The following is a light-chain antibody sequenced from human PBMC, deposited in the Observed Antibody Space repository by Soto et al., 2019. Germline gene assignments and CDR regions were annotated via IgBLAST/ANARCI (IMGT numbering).Light chain of an antibody. CDR2: AAS. J-gene: IGKJ1*01. Sequence: IELTQSPSCLSESVGNRVTITCRASQGISSYLAWYQQKPGKAPKLLIYAASTLQSGVPSRFSGSGSGTDFTLTISSLQPEDFATYYCQQSYSTLWTFGQGTKVDIK. CDR3: QQSYSTLWT. CDR1: QGISSY. V-gene: IGKV1-39*01.